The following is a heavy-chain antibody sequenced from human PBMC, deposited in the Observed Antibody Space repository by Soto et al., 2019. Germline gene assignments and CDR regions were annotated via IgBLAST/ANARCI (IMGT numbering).Heavy chain of an antibody. CDR1: GGTFSSYT. D-gene: IGHD1-26*01. CDR3: ARWGGGSYSGLFDY. Sequence: QVQLVQSGAEVKKPGSSVKVSCKASGGTFSSYTISWVRQAPGQGLEWMGRIIPILGIANYAQKFQGRVTSTADKATSTAYMELSSLRSEDTAVYYCARWGGGSYSGLFDYWGQGTLVTVSS. CDR2: IIPILGIA. J-gene: IGHJ4*02. V-gene: IGHV1-69*02.